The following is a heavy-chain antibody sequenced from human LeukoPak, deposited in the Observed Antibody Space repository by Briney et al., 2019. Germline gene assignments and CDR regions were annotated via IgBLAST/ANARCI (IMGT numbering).Heavy chain of an antibody. Sequence: GESLKISCKGSGYSFTSYWIGWVRQMPGKGLGWMGIIYPGDSDTRYSPSFQGHVTISADKSIGTAYLQWSSLKASDTAIYYCARLGMSDGWFGDLFDYWGQGTLVTVSS. J-gene: IGHJ4*02. CDR3: ARLGMSDGWFGDLFDY. CDR1: GYSFTSYW. CDR2: IYPGDSDT. D-gene: IGHD3-10*01. V-gene: IGHV5-51*01.